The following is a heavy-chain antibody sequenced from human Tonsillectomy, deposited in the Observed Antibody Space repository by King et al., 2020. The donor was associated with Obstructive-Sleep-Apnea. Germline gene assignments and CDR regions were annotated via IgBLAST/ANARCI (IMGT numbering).Heavy chain of an antibody. D-gene: IGHD2-15*01. CDR2: IYTSGST. Sequence: VQLQESGPGLVKPSETLSLTCTVSGGSISSYYWSWIRQPAGKGLEWVGRIYTSGSTNYHPSLKTRVTMSVDTSKNQFSLKLSSVTAADTAVYYCARDCSGGRCYPRGFDIWGQGTMVTVSS. J-gene: IGHJ3*02. CDR3: ARDCSGGRCYPRGFDI. CDR1: GGSISSYY. V-gene: IGHV4-4*07.